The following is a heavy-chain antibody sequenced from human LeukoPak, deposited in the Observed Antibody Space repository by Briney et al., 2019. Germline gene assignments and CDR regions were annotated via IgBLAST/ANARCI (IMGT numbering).Heavy chain of an antibody. V-gene: IGHV4-59*08. CDR2: IYYTGRT. Sequence: SETLSLTCTFSGDSFSRYYWNWIRQPPGKGLEWIAYIYYTGRTNYNPSLKGRVTLSLDTSKNQFSLKLSSVTAADTAMYYRARHKYSSSWYVVEYFDYWGQGTLVTVSS. CDR3: ARHKYSSSWYVVEYFDY. J-gene: IGHJ4*02. D-gene: IGHD6-13*01. CDR1: GDSFSRYY.